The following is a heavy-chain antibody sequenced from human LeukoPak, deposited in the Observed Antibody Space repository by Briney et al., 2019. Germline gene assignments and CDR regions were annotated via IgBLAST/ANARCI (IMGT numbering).Heavy chain of an antibody. V-gene: IGHV3-30*03. CDR2: ISYDGSNK. D-gene: IGHD3-22*01. CDR1: GFTFDDYG. J-gene: IGHJ4*02. Sequence: GGSLRLSCAASGFTFDDYGMSWVRQAPGKGLEWVAVISYDGSNKYYADSVKGRFTFSRDNAKNSLYLQMNSLRAEDTAVYYCARDPSDSSGYYKKKWTKTFDYWGQGTLVTVSS. CDR3: ARDPSDSSGYYKKKWTKTFDY.